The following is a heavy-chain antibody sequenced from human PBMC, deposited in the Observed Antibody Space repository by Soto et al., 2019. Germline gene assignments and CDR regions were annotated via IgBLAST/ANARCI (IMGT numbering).Heavy chain of an antibody. CDR1: GGSLSDYY. V-gene: IGHV4-34*01. D-gene: IGHD5-18*01. CDR2: INHSGST. J-gene: IGHJ4*02. Sequence: QVQLQQWGAGLLKPSETLSLTCAVYGGSLSDYYWSWIRQPPGKGLEWIGEINHSGSTNYNPSLKSRVTISVDTSKKQFSLKRSSVTAADTAVYYCARAETAMALYYFDYWGQGTLVTVSS. CDR3: ARAETAMALYYFDY.